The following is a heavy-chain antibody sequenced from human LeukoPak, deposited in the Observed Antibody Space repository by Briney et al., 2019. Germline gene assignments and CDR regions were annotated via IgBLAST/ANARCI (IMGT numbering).Heavy chain of an antibody. CDR1: GYTFTSYG. Sequence: ASVKVSCKASGYTFTSYGISWVRQAPGQGLEWMGWISAYNGNTNYAQKLQGRVTMTTDTSTSTAYMELRSLRSDDTAVYYCARDTDDIVVVPAAVNWFDPWGQGTLVTVSS. V-gene: IGHV1-18*04. J-gene: IGHJ5*02. D-gene: IGHD2-2*01. CDR3: ARDTDDIVVVPAAVNWFDP. CDR2: ISAYNGNT.